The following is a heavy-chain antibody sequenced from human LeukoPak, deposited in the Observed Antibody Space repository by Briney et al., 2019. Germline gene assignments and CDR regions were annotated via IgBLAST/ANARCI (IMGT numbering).Heavy chain of an antibody. D-gene: IGHD2-2*01. Sequence: ASVKVSCKASGYTFTGYYMHWVRQAPGQGLEWMGWINTNSGGTNYAQKFQGRVTMTRDTSISTAYMELSRLRSDDTAVYYCARGYCSSTSRAPKHGMDVWGQGTTVTVSS. CDR3: ARGYCSSTSRAPKHGMDV. CDR1: GYTFTGYY. CDR2: INTNSGGT. J-gene: IGHJ6*02. V-gene: IGHV1-2*02.